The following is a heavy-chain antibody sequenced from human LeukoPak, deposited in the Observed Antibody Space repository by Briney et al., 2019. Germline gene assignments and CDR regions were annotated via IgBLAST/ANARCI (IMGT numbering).Heavy chain of an antibody. D-gene: IGHD3-10*01. V-gene: IGHV4-59*08. CDR2: IYYSGST. CDR3: ARHRGNPYYYGSGSYVPPDNWFDP. J-gene: IGHJ5*02. Sequence: SETLSLTCTVSGGSISSYYWSWIRQPPGKGLEWIGYIYYSGSTNYNPSLKSRVTISVDTSKNQFSLKLSSVTAADTAVYYCARHRGNPYYYGSGSYVPPDNWFDPWGQGTLVTVSS. CDR1: GGSISSYY.